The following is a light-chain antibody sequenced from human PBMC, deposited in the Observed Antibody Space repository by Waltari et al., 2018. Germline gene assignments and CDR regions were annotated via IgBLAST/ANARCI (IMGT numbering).Light chain of an antibody. CDR1: QSISTW. V-gene: IGKV1-5*03. Sequence: DIQMTQSPSTLSASAGDRLSITCRASQSISTWLAWYQQKPGKAPKLLIYKASTLESGVPSRFSGSGSGTEFTLTISSLQPDDCATYYCQQYHSYRTFGQGTKVEIK. CDR2: KAS. CDR3: QQYHSYRT. J-gene: IGKJ1*01.